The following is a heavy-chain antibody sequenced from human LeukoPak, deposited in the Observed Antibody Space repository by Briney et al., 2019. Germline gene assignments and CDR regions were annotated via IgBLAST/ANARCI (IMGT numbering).Heavy chain of an antibody. V-gene: IGHV1-18*01. CDR3: ARDRWYDSSGYYTGAY. J-gene: IGHJ4*02. D-gene: IGHD3-22*01. Sequence: GASVKVSCKASGYTFTSYGISWVRQAPGQGLEWMGWISAYNGNTNYAQKLQGRVTMTTDTSTSTAYMELRSLRSDDTAVYYCARDRWYDSSGYYTGAYWGQGTLVTVSS. CDR1: GYTFTSYG. CDR2: ISAYNGNT.